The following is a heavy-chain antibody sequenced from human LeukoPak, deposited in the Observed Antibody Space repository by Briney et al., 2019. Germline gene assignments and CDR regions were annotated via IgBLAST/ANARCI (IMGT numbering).Heavy chain of an antibody. CDR1: GFTFSSYW. CDR2: IISDGSIT. Sequence: GGSLRLSCAASGFTFSSYWMHWVRHAPGKGLVWVSRIISDGSITTYADSVKGRFTISRDNAKNTLYLQMNSLRAEDTAVYYCARVVYYYDSSGYPGAFDIWGQGTMVTVSS. D-gene: IGHD3-22*01. V-gene: IGHV3-74*01. CDR3: ARVVYYYDSSGYPGAFDI. J-gene: IGHJ3*02.